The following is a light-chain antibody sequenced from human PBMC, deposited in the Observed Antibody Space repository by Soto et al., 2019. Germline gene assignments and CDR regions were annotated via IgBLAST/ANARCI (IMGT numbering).Light chain of an antibody. V-gene: IGLV1-40*01. CDR2: GNN. J-gene: IGLJ1*01. CDR3: QSYDTSLSGSGI. CDR1: SSNIGAGYD. Sequence: QAVVTQPPSVSGAPGQRVTISCTGSSSNIGAGYDVHWYQQLPGTAPKLLIYGNNNRPSGVPEQFSGSKSVTSASLAIAGLQAEDEADYYCQSYDTSLSGSGIFGTGTKLTVL.